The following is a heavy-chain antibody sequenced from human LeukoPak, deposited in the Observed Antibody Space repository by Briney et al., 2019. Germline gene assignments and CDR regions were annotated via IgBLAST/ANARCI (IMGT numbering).Heavy chain of an antibody. CDR3: ARDAGVERYFDY. CDR2: ISISRTTI. CDR1: GFTFSSYS. J-gene: IGHJ4*02. D-gene: IGHD1-1*01. V-gene: IGHV3-48*02. Sequence: GGSLRLSCAASGFTFSSYSMNWVRQAPGKGLEWVSYISISRTTIYYADSVRGRFTISTDNAKKLLFLQMNSLRDEDTAVYYCARDAGVERYFDYWGEGALVTVSS.